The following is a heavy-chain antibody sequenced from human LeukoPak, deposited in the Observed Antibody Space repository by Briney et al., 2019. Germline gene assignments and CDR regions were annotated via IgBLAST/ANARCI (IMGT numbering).Heavy chain of an antibody. V-gene: IGHV5-51*01. CDR2: IYPGGSDI. D-gene: IGHD3-22*01. J-gene: IGHJ4*02. Sequence: GESLKISCKASGYSFIDYWIGWVRQMPGKGLEWVGIIYPGGSDIRYSPSFQDQVTIIADKSISTAYLQWGSLKASDTAMYYCARSDGSGLVYWGQGTLVTVSS. CDR3: ARSDGSGLVY. CDR1: GYSFIDYW.